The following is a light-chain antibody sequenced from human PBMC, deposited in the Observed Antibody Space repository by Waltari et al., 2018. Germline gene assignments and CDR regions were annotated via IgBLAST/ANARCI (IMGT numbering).Light chain of an antibody. Sequence: DIQMTQSPSSLSASVGARVTITCRASQSISSYLNWYQQKPGKDPKLLIYAASSLQSGVPSRFSGSGSGTDFTLTISSLQPEDFATYYCQQSYSTLYTFGQGTKLEIK. CDR1: QSISSY. CDR2: AAS. J-gene: IGKJ2*01. V-gene: IGKV1-39*01. CDR3: QQSYSTLYT.